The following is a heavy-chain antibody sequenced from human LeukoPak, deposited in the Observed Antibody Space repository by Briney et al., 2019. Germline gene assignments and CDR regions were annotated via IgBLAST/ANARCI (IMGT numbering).Heavy chain of an antibody. CDR2: ISWNSGSI. CDR3: AKGGNPYYYDSSGYYYFDY. J-gene: IGHJ4*02. Sequence: PGRSLRLSCAASGFTFDDYAMHWVRQAPGKGLEWVSGISWNSGSIGYADSVKGRFTISRDNAKNSLYLQMNSLRAEDTALYYCAKGGNPYYYDSSGYYYFDYWGQGTLVTVSS. CDR1: GFTFDDYA. D-gene: IGHD3-22*01. V-gene: IGHV3-9*01.